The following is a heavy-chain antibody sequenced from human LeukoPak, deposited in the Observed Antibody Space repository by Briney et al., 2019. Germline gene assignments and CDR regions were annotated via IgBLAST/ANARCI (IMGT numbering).Heavy chain of an antibody. Sequence: SETLSLTCTVSGGSISSYYWSWIRQPPGKGLEWIGYIYYSGGTNYNPSLKSRVTISVDTSKNQFSLKLSSVTAADTAVYYCARYYYDNSGSLYAFDIWGQGTMVTVSS. CDR3: ARYYYDNSGSLYAFDI. V-gene: IGHV4-59*01. D-gene: IGHD3-22*01. J-gene: IGHJ3*02. CDR2: IYYSGGT. CDR1: GGSISSYY.